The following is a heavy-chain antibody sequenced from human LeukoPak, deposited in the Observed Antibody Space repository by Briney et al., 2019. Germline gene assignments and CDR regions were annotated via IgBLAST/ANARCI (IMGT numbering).Heavy chain of an antibody. J-gene: IGHJ4*02. CDR3: ARTFYSNYNGPSV. D-gene: IGHD2-8*01. CDR2: IYASGST. Sequence: SETLSLTCTVSGGSIKSVDYYWSWIRQPAGKGLEWIGRIYASGSTNYNPSLKSRVTISVDASKNQFSLRLNSVTAADTAVYYRARTFYSNYNGPSVWGQGTLVTVSS. CDR1: GGSIKSVDYY. V-gene: IGHV4-61*02.